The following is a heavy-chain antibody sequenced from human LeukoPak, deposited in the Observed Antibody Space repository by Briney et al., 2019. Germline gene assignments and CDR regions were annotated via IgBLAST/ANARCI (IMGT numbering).Heavy chain of an antibody. J-gene: IGHJ5*02. CDR3: ARSLMVRGVTNWFDP. V-gene: IGHV4-30-2*01. Sequence: SQTLSLTCAVSGGSISSGGYSWSWIRQPPGKGVEWIGYIYHSGSTYHNPSLKSRVTISVDRSKNQFSLKLSSVTAADTAVYYCARSLMVRGVTNWFDPWGQGTLVTVSS. D-gene: IGHD3-10*01. CDR1: GGSISSGGYS. CDR2: IYHSGST.